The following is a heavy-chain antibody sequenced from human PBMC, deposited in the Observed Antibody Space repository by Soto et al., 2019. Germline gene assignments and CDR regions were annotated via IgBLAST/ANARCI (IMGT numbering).Heavy chain of an antibody. J-gene: IGHJ6*02. D-gene: IGHD3-3*01. CDR3: ARDPHKYYDFWSGSFYYYGTDV. Sequence: ASVKVSCKTSGYTLNTYGINWVRQAPGQGLELMGWISAYDGKTTYAEKFQGRVTLTTDTSISTAYMELSRLRSDDTAVYYCARDPHKYYDFWSGSFYYYGTDVWGQGTTVTVSS. CDR1: GYTLNTYG. CDR2: ISAYDGKT. V-gene: IGHV1-18*01.